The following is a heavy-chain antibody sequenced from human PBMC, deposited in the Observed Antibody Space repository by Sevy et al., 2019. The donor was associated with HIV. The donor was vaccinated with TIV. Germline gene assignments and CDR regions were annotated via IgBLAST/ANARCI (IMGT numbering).Heavy chain of an antibody. CDR2: ISHDGNYK. Sequence: GGSLRLSCAASGFTFSNCDMHWVRQAPGKGLEWVAVISHDGNYKNYAHSVKVRFTISRDDFKNTLYLQMSSLRPEDTAVYFCARLFSCGGDCYYLDYWGQGALVTVSS. V-gene: IGHV3-30-3*01. D-gene: IGHD2-21*02. CDR1: GFTFSNCD. CDR3: ARLFSCGGDCYYLDY. J-gene: IGHJ4*02.